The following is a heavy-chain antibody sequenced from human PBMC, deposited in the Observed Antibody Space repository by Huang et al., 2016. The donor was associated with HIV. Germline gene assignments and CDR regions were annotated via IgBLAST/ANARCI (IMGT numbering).Heavy chain of an antibody. CDR3: VRENYGSGSTLHWFDP. J-gene: IGHJ5*02. CDR2: ITARSSFK. Sequence: DVQLVESGGGLVKPGGSLRLSCAASGFSFDSFAMHWVRQAPGEGPGLVASITARSSFKDYAVSLTGRVTVSRDNAKNSLYLQMNSLRPEDTAVYYCVRENYGSGSTLHWFDPWGQGTLVTVSS. CDR1: GFSFDSFA. V-gene: IGHV3-21*01. D-gene: IGHD3-10*01.